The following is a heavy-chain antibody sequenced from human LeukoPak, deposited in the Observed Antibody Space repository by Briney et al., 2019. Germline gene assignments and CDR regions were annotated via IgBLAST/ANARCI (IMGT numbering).Heavy chain of an antibody. J-gene: IGHJ4*02. Sequence: SETLSLTCTVSGASISSYYWSWIRQPPGKGLEWVGYVYYSGRTNYNPSLKRRLSISVDTSKNQFSLKLSSVTAADTAVYYCARHVEMATVYFDYWGQGTLVTVSS. V-gene: IGHV4-59*08. D-gene: IGHD5-24*01. CDR2: VYYSGRT. CDR1: GASISSYY. CDR3: ARHVEMATVYFDY.